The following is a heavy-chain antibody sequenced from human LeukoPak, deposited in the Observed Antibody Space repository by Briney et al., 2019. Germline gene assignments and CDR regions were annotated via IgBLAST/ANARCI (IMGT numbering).Heavy chain of an antibody. D-gene: IGHD3-3*01. J-gene: IGHJ6*02. Sequence: PGGSLRLSCAASGFTFSSYSMNWVRQAPGKGLEWVSYISSSSTIYYAASVKGRFTISRDNAKNSLYLQMSSLRDEDTAVYYCARGRSNYDFWNNYGMDVWGQGTTVTVSS. CDR3: ARGRSNYDFWNNYGMDV. CDR2: ISSSSTI. V-gene: IGHV3-48*02. CDR1: GFTFSSYS.